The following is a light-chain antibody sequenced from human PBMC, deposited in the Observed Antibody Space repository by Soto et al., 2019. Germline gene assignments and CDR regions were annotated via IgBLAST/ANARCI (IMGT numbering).Light chain of an antibody. CDR3: MQARQTPPWT. V-gene: IGKV2-28*01. CDR2: SGS. Sequence: DIVLTQSPLSLPVTPGEPASISCRSSQCLLHSNGYNYLDWYLQRPGQSPQLLTYSGSNRAAGVPDRYSGSGSGTDFTLTISRVEAEDVGVYYCMQARQTPPWTFGPGTRVDMK. CDR1: QCLLHSNGYNY. J-gene: IGKJ1*01.